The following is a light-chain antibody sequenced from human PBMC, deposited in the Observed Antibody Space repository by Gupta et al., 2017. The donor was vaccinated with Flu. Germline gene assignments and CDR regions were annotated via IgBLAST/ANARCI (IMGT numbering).Light chain of an antibody. Sequence: IQMTQSPPPPSASVGDRVTSTCRASRSVSKGWAWYKQKPAKAPKLLIYKASSLDTGVPSRFSGSGSGTEFTLTIRSLQPDDFATYYCQQDKTSAGTFGQGTKVEIK. CDR2: KAS. CDR1: RSVSKG. CDR3: QQDKTSAGT. V-gene: IGKV1-5*03. J-gene: IGKJ1*01.